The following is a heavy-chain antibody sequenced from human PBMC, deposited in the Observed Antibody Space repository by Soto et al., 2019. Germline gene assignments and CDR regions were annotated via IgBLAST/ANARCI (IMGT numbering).Heavy chain of an antibody. J-gene: IGHJ4*02. V-gene: IGHV1-69*06. Sequence: QVQLVQSGAEVRKPGSSVKVSCKAAGGTFTTYDISWVRQAPGQGLEWMGGIIPLFDATQYAQKIQGRVTITADKSTGTSYMELCSLRSEDTAMYYGARDRSSSSYNGTFCFASWGQGTLVNVSS. CDR2: IIPLFDAT. CDR3: ARDRSSSSYNGTFCFAS. D-gene: IGHD6-6*01. CDR1: GGTFTTYD.